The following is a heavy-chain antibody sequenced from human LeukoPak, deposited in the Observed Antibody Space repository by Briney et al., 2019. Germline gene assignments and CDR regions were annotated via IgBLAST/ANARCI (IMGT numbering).Heavy chain of an antibody. CDR1: GYTFINYG. J-gene: IGHJ4*02. Sequence: GASVKVSCKTSGYTFINYGISWVRQAPGQGLEWMAWIGVRNGLIYYAQTFQGRVTLTTDTSTTTAYMELRSPRSDDTAVYYCARDYDYIPDYWGQGTLVTVSS. V-gene: IGHV1-18*01. CDR2: IGVRNGLI. CDR3: ARDYDYIPDY. D-gene: IGHD3-16*01.